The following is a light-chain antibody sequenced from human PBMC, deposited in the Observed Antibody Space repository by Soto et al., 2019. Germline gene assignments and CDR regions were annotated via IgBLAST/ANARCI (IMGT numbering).Light chain of an antibody. CDR1: QSVTSYY. V-gene: IGKV3-20*01. Sequence: EIVLTQSPGTLSLSPGERATLSCRASQSVTSYYLAWYQQKPGQAPRLLIYGASRRATDIPDRFSGSGAGTDFTLTISRLEPEEWAVDYCQLYGSSSYTVGQGTKLEIK. CDR2: GAS. CDR3: QLYGSSSYT. J-gene: IGKJ2*01.